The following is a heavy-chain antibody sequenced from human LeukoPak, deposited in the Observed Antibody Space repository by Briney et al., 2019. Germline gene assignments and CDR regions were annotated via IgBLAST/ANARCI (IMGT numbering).Heavy chain of an antibody. D-gene: IGHD6-13*01. J-gene: IGHJ6*02. CDR2: IYSGGST. V-gene: IGHV3-53*01. CDR3: AREVAAAWGYYYGMDV. Sequence: GGSLRLSCAASGFTVSSNYMSWVRQAPGKGLEWVSVIYSGGSTYYADSVKGRFTISRDNSKNTLYLQMNSLRAEDTAVYYCAREVAAAWGYYYGMDVWGQGTTVTVSS. CDR1: GFTVSSNY.